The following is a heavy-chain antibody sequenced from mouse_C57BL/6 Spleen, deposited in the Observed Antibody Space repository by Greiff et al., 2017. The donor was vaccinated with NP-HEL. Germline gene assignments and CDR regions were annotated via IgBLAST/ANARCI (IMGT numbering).Heavy chain of an antibody. CDR2: IYPRSGNT. D-gene: IGHD2-4*01. Sequence: QVQLKQSGAELARPGASVKLSCKASGYTFTSYGISWVKQRTGQGLEWIGEIYPRSGNTYYNEKFKGKATLTADKSSSTAYMELRSLTSEDSAVYFCARDYDYDAYAMDYWGQGTSVTVSS. CDR3: ARDYDYDAYAMDY. V-gene: IGHV1-81*01. CDR1: GYTFTSYG. J-gene: IGHJ4*01.